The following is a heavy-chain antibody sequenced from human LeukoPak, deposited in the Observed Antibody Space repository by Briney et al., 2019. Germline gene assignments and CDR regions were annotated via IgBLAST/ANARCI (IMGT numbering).Heavy chain of an antibody. D-gene: IGHD3-10*01. Sequence: WETLSLTCTVSGGSISSYYWSWIRRPPGKGLEWIGYIYYSGSTNYNPSLKSRVTISVDTSKNQFSLKLSSVTAADTAVYYCARTPYGSGSYYTFDYWGQGTLVTVSS. V-gene: IGHV4-59*01. CDR1: GGSISSYY. CDR3: ARTPYGSGSYYTFDY. CDR2: IYYSGST. J-gene: IGHJ4*02.